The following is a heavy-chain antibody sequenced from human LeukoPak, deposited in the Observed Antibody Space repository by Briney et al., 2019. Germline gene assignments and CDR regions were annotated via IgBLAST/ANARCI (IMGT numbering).Heavy chain of an antibody. CDR2: IYYSGST. CDR3: AREILYDSTGYDV. V-gene: IGHV4-39*07. Sequence: SETLSLTCTVSGGSTSSGSYYFGWIRQPPGKGLEWIGSIYYSGSTYYNPSLRNRVTISVDTSKNQFSLKLRSVTAADTAVYYCAREILYDSTGYDVWGQGTLVTVSS. J-gene: IGHJ4*02. D-gene: IGHD3-22*01. CDR1: GGSTSSGSYY.